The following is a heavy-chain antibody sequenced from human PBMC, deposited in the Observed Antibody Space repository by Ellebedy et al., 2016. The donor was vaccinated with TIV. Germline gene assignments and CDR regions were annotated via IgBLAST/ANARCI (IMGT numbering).Heavy chain of an antibody. V-gene: IGHV3-7*04. D-gene: IGHD1-1*01. CDR1: GFTFSNYW. Sequence: GESLKISCVASGFTFSNYWMSWVRQAPGKGLELVANKNEDESKKYFADSVKGRFTIARDNALNSLYLQMNSLRVEDTAVYFCARGDDNSGDYWGQGTLVTVSS. CDR3: ARGDDNSGDY. J-gene: IGHJ4*02. CDR2: KNEDESKK.